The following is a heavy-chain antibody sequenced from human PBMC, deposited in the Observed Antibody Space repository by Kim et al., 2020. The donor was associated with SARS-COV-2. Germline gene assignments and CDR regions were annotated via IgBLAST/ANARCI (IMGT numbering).Heavy chain of an antibody. J-gene: IGHJ4*02. V-gene: IGHV1-69*02. D-gene: IGHD3-22*01. CDR3: ARGYYDSSGYYYFDY. Sequence: KFPGRVTITADKSTSTAYMELSSLRSEDTAVYYCARGYYDSSGYYYFDYWGQGTLVTVSS.